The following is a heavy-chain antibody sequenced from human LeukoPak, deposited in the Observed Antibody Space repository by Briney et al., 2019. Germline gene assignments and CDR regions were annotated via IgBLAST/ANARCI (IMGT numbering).Heavy chain of an antibody. CDR2: IKQDGSEK. D-gene: IGHD2-2*02. V-gene: IGHV3-7*03. J-gene: IGHJ4*02. CDR3: ARPNTRYEYYFDY. Sequence: GGSLRLSCAASGFTFSNYWMSWVRQAPGKGLEWVANIKQDGSEKYYVDSVKGRFTISRDNAKNSLYLQMNSPRAEDTAVYYCARPNTRYEYYFDYWGQGTLVTVSS. CDR1: GFTFSNYW.